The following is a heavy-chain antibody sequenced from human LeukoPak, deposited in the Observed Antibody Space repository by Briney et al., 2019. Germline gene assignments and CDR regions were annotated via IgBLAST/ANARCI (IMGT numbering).Heavy chain of an antibody. CDR1: AFTFSSYN. J-gene: IGHJ3*02. Sequence: GGSLRLSCTASAFTFSSYNMNWVRQAPGKGLEWVANIKQDGSEKYYVDSVKGRFTISRDNAKNSLYLQMNSLRAEDTAVYYCARDSELLRAFDIWGQGTMVTVSS. CDR3: ARDSELLRAFDI. V-gene: IGHV3-7*01. D-gene: IGHD1-26*01. CDR2: IKQDGSEK.